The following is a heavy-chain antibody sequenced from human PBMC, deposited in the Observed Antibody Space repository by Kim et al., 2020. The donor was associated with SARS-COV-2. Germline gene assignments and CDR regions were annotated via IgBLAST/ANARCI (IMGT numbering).Heavy chain of an antibody. J-gene: IGHJ6*02. CDR2: INSDGSST. CDR3: ARNREVGVYRGGMDV. CDR1: GFTFSSYC. D-gene: IGHD4-4*01. V-gene: IGHV3-74*01. Sequence: GGSLRLSCAASGFTFSSYCMHWVRQAPGKGLVWVSRINSDGSSTSYADSVKGRFTISRDNAKNTLYLQMNSLRAEDTAVYYCARNREVGVYRGGMDVWGQGTTVTVSS.